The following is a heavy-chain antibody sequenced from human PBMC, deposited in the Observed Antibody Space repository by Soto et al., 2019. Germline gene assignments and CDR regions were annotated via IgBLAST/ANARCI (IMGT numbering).Heavy chain of an antibody. D-gene: IGHD6-19*01. Sequence: SETLSLTCTVSGGSISSYYWSWIRQPPGKGLEWIGYIYYSGSTKYNPSLKSRLTITVGKTKKQLSLKLSSVTAADTAVFSCATVAVHHSDAPRSWFDAWGQGTLVTVSS. CDR2: IYYSGST. V-gene: IGHV4-59*01. J-gene: IGHJ5*02. CDR3: ATVAVHHSDAPRSWFDA. CDR1: GGSISSYY.